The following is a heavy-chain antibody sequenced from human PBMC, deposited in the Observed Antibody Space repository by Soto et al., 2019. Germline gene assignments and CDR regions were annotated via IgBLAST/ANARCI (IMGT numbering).Heavy chain of an antibody. CDR1: GYTFTRSG. Sequence: GASVKVSCKASGYTFTRSGISWVRQAPGQGLEWLGWINPDNGNTNYAQHFQCRVSLTTDTSTSTAYMDLRSLRSDDTAVYYCARDQGITTFGVYSMYYYGMDVWG. CDR2: INPDNGNT. J-gene: IGHJ6*02. V-gene: IGHV1-18*01. CDR3: ARDQGITTFGVYSMYYYGMDV. D-gene: IGHD3-3*01.